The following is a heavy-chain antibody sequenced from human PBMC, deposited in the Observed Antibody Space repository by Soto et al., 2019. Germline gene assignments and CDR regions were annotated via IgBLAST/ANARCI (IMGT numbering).Heavy chain of an antibody. J-gene: IGHJ4*02. CDR2: IYNSVNT. CDR3: AKVASGDKVDN. D-gene: IGHD7-27*01. V-gene: IGHV4-30-4*01. Sequence: QVQLQESGPGLVKPSQTLSLTCTVSGGSISSDYYCWSWIRQSPEKGLEWIGHIYNSVNTYSNPSLGSRVNIAVATSKNHFSLEPAAVTAADPAVYYCAKVASGDKVDNCGQGALVTVSS. CDR1: GGSISSDYYC.